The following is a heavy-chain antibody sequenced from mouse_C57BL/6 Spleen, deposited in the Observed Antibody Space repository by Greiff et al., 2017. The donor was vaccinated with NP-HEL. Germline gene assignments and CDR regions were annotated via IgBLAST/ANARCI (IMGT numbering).Heavy chain of an antibody. CDR2: INPSNGGT. J-gene: IGHJ4*01. V-gene: IGHV1-53*01. CDR1: GYTFTSYW. CDR3: ARSWTYDGYLYAMDY. D-gene: IGHD2-3*01. Sequence: QVQLQQPGTELVKPGASVKLSCKASGYTFTSYWMHWVKQRPGQGLEWIGNINPSNGGTNYNEKFKSKATLTVDKSSRTAYMQLSSLTSEDSAVYYCARSWTYDGYLYAMDYWGQGTSVTVSS.